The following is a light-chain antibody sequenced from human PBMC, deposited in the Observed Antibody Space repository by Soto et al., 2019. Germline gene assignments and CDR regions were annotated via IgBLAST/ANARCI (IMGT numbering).Light chain of an antibody. Sequence: EIVLTQSPATLSLSPGERATLSCRASQSVSSHLAWYQQKPGQAPRLLIYDASNRATGIPARFSGSGSGTDFTLTISSLEPEDFAVYYCQQRSNWPPITCGQGTRLEIK. CDR2: DAS. V-gene: IGKV3-11*01. CDR3: QQRSNWPPIT. CDR1: QSVSSH. J-gene: IGKJ5*01.